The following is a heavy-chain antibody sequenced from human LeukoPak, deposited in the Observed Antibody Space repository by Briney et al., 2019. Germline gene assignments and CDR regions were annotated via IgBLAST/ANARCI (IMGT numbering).Heavy chain of an antibody. Sequence: PSETLSLTCTVSGGSISSGGYYWSWIRQHPGKGLEWIGYIYYSGSTYYNPSLKSRVTISVDTSKNQFSLKLSSVTAADTAVYYCARSRLRSPPIDYWGQGTLVTVSS. CDR3: ARSRLRSPPIDY. D-gene: IGHD3-16*01. J-gene: IGHJ4*02. V-gene: IGHV4-31*03. CDR2: IYYSGST. CDR1: GGSISSGGYY.